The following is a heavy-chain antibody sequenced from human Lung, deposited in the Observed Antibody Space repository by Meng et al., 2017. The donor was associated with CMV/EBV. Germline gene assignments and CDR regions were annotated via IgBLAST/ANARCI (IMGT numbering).Heavy chain of an antibody. J-gene: IGHJ4*02. CDR2: IYINGDT. Sequence: QVHLQESGPGLVKPSETLSLTCSVSGVSISGFYWSWIRQPAGKGLERIGRIYINGDTNYNPSLKSRVTISKDTSKNQISLRLTSVTAADTAIYYCATGSGDFDHWGRGTLVTVSS. CDR3: ATGSGDFDH. V-gene: IGHV4-4*07. D-gene: IGHD1-26*01. CDR1: GVSISGFY.